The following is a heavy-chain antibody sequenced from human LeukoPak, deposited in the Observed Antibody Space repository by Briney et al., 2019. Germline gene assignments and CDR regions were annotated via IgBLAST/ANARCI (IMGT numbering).Heavy chain of an antibody. J-gene: IGHJ6*02. CDR1: GGSISSGDYY. CDR3: ARRGYCSSTSCYGYYYYGMDV. CDR2: INHSGST. Sequence: SETLSLTCTVSGGSISSGDYYWSRIRQPPGKGLEWIGEINHSGSTNYNPSLKSRVTISVDTSKNQFSLKLSSVTAADTAVYYCARRGYCSSTSCYGYYYYGMDVWGQGTTVTVSS. V-gene: IGHV4-39*07. D-gene: IGHD2-2*03.